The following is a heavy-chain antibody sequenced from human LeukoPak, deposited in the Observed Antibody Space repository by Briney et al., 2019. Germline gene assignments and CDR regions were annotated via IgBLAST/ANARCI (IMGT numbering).Heavy chain of an antibody. V-gene: IGHV3-23*01. D-gene: IGHD2-2*01. CDR1: GIYFSGTA. Sequence: GGSLRLSCTASGIYFSGTAMSWVRQAPGKGLEWVSAISHDAMNAYYADSVKGRFTISRDNSKKTVSLEMSSLTAADTGVYYCAKGAVVVVPAAPSYRQAYYYYYYMDVWGKGTTVTVSS. J-gene: IGHJ6*03. CDR2: ISHDAMNA. CDR3: AKGAVVVVPAAPSYRQAYYYYYYMDV.